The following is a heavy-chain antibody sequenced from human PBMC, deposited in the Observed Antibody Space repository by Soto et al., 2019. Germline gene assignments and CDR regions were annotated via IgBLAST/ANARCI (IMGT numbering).Heavy chain of an antibody. Sequence: EVQLVDSGGGWVQPGWSLRLSCAASGFTFDSYAMHWVRQAPGKGLEWVSSISWNSGTTGYADSVKGRFTISRDNAKNSLYLQMDSLRAEDTALYYCAKELGGYSYGYELDYWGQGPLVTVSS. J-gene: IGHJ4*02. CDR1: GFTFDSYA. CDR3: AKELGGYSYGYELDY. D-gene: IGHD5-18*01. V-gene: IGHV3-9*01. CDR2: ISWNSGTT.